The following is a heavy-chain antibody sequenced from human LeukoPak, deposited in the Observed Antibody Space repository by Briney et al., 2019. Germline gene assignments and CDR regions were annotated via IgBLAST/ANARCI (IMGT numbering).Heavy chain of an antibody. CDR2: ISGSGDNT. CDR3: AKDSSASCYSPLDY. J-gene: IGHJ4*02. V-gene: IGHV3-23*01. D-gene: IGHD2-15*01. Sequence: GGSLRLSCAASGLTFSSYAMSWVRQAPGKGLEWVSVISGSGDNTYYADSVKGQFTISRDNSKNTLYLQMNSLRAEDTAVYYCAKDSSASCYSPLDYWGQGTLVTVSS. CDR1: GLTFSSYA.